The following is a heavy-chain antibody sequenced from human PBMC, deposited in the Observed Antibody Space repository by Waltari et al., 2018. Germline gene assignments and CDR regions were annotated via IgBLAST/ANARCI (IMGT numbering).Heavy chain of an antibody. D-gene: IGHD2-2*01. CDR1: GRSISSYS. CDR2: IYNSGST. V-gene: IGHV4-4*07. J-gene: IGHJ3*02. CDR3: ARGVVVGFVDRVGDAIDI. Sequence: QVQLQESGPGLVKPSEPLSLTCTVPGRSISSYSWSWIRQPAGKGLEWIGRIYNSGSTNYKPSLKSRVTMSVDTSKSQCSLELSAVTAADTAVYYWARGVVVGFVDRVGDAIDIGGQGTMVTVSS.